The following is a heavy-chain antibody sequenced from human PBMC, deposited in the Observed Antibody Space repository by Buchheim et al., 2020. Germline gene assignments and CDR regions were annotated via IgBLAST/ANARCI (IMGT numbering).Heavy chain of an antibody. D-gene: IGHD1-26*01. J-gene: IGHJ4*02. Sequence: EVQLVESGGGLVQPGGSLRLSCAASGFTFSSYSMNWVRQAPGKGLEWVSYISSSSTIYYADSVKGRFTISRDNAKNSLYLQMNSLRAEDTAVYYCARGGSGSYEAVYGDYWGQGTL. CDR2: ISSSSTI. V-gene: IGHV3-48*01. CDR1: GFTFSSYS. CDR3: ARGGSGSYEAVYGDY.